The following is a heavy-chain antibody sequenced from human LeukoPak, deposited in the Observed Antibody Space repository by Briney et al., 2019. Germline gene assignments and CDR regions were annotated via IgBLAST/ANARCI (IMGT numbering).Heavy chain of an antibody. CDR1: GYSISSGYY. CDR2: IYHSGST. CDR3: ARHVLGPMGVDAFDI. J-gene: IGHJ3*02. D-gene: IGHD2-8*02. Sequence: SETLSLTCAVSGYSISSGYYWGWIRQPPGKGLEWIGSIYHSGSTYYNPSLKSRVTISVDTSKNQFSLKLSSVTAADTAVYYCARHVLGPMGVDAFDIWGQGTMVTVSS. V-gene: IGHV4-38-2*01.